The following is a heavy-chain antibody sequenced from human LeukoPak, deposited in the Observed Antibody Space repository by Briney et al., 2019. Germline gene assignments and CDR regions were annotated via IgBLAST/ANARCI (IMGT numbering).Heavy chain of an antibody. Sequence: GGSLRLSCAASGFTFDDYGMSWVRQAPGKGLEWVSGINWNGGSTGYADSVKGRFTISRDNSKNTLYLQMGSLRAEDMAVYYCAFSGYDSMYYFDYWGQGTLVTVSS. CDR1: GFTFDDYG. J-gene: IGHJ4*02. D-gene: IGHD5-12*01. V-gene: IGHV3-20*04. CDR2: INWNGGST. CDR3: AFSGYDSMYYFDY.